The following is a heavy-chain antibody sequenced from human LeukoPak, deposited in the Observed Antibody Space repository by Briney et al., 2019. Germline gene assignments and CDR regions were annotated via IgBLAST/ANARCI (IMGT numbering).Heavy chain of an antibody. D-gene: IGHD1-26*01. CDR3: ARSGSYFSK. J-gene: IGHJ4*02. CDR1: GFIFSSHW. Sequence: GGSLRLSCAASGFIFSSHWMSWVPQAPGKGLEWVANINLDGSDKYYVDSVKGRFTISRDNAKNSLYLRMNSLRAEDTAIYYCARSGSYFSKWGQGALVTVSS. V-gene: IGHV3-7*01. CDR2: INLDGSDK.